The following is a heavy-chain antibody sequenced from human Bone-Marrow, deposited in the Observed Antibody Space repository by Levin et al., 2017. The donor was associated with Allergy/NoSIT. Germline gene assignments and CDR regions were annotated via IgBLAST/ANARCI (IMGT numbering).Heavy chain of an antibody. D-gene: IGHD6-19*01. Sequence: GGSLRLSCTASGFTFHTSAMTWVRQAPGRGLAWVSAISGSGDMTSYADSVKGRFTVFSDNSKNMLFLQMDSLRVEDTAVFYCAKGSSGWFQETDSWGQGTLVTVSS. J-gene: IGHJ4*02. CDR2: ISGSGDMT. V-gene: IGHV3-23*01. CDR3: AKGSSGWFQETDS. CDR1: GFTFHTSA.